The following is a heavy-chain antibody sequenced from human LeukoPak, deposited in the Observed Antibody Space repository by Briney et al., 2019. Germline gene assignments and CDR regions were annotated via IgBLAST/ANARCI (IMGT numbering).Heavy chain of an antibody. D-gene: IGHD5-12*01. Sequence: GGSLRLSCAASGFTFSSYGMHWVRQAPGKGLEWVAVISYDGSNKYYADSVKGRFTISRDNSKNTLYLQMNSLRAEDTAVYYCARGLRSGYEFDYWGQGTLVTVSS. V-gene: IGHV3-30*03. CDR3: ARGLRSGYEFDY. CDR2: ISYDGSNK. CDR1: GFTFSSYG. J-gene: IGHJ4*02.